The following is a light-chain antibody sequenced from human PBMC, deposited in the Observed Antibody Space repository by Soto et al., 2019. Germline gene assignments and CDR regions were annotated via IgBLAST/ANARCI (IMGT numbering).Light chain of an antibody. CDR1: TNDIGGYNY. CDR2: EVR. CDR3: CSYTISATLV. Sequence: QSALTQPASVSESPGQSITISCSGTTNDIGGYNYVSWYQHHPGKVPKVIIYEVRNRPSGVSNRFSGSKSGNTASLTISGLQAEDEADYYCCSYTISATLVFGGGTQLTVL. J-gene: IGLJ3*02. V-gene: IGLV2-14*01.